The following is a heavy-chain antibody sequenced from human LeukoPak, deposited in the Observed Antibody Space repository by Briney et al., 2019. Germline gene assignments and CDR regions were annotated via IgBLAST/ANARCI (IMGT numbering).Heavy chain of an antibody. CDR2: IGGRGDST. Sequence: GGSLRLSCAASGITFSDYGMSWVRQAPGKGLEWVSTIGGRGDSTFYADSVKGRFTISRDNSKSTLYLQMNSLRAEDTAVYYCAELGITMIGGVWGKGTTVTISS. CDR3: AELGITMIGGV. J-gene: IGHJ6*04. CDR1: GITFSDYG. D-gene: IGHD3-10*02. V-gene: IGHV3-23*01.